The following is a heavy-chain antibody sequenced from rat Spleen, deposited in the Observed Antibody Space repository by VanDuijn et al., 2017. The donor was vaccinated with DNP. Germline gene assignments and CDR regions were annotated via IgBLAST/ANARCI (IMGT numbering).Heavy chain of an antibody. CDR2: ISYDGSST. Sequence: EVQLVESGGGLVQPGRSMKLSCAASGFTFSNYDMAWVRQAPTKGLEWVASISYDGSSTYYRDSVKGRFTISRDNAKSTLYLQMDSLRSEDTATYYCTTDPGLGAGFDYWGQGVMVTVSS. CDR1: GFTFSNYD. V-gene: IGHV5-20*01. CDR3: TTDPGLGAGFDY. J-gene: IGHJ2*01. D-gene: IGHD5-1*01.